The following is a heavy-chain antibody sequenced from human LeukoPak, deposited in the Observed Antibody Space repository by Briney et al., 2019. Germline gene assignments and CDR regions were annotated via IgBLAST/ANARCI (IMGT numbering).Heavy chain of an antibody. CDR2: INPNSGAT. Sequence: GASVKVSCKASGYIFTGYYIHWVRQAPGQGLEWKGWINPNSGATNYAQNFQGRVTMTRDTSISTAYMDLSRLRSDDTAFYYCARSAPTLTYDILTGYLGYWGQGTLVTVSS. CDR1: GYIFTGYY. D-gene: IGHD3-9*01. CDR3: ARSAPTLTYDILTGYLGY. V-gene: IGHV1-2*02. J-gene: IGHJ4*02.